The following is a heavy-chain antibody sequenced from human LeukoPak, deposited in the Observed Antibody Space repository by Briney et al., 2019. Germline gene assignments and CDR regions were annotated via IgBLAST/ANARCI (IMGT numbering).Heavy chain of an antibody. CDR3: ARDSGGGSCFYFDN. CDR2: IYSDRNKN. Sequence: KSGGSLRLSCAASGFTFSSYGMHWVRQAPGKGLEWLAVIYSDRNKNYYADSVKGRFTISRDNSKDTLYLQVNSLRAEDTAVYHCARDSGGGSCFYFDNWGLGTLVTVSS. J-gene: IGHJ4*02. V-gene: IGHV3-33*08. D-gene: IGHD2-15*01. CDR1: GFTFSSYG.